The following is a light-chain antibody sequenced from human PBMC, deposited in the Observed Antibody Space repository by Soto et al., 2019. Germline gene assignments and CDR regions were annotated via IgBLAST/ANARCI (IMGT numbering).Light chain of an antibody. CDR3: QRYGSSPLIT. CDR2: GTS. CDR1: QSVSSSS. J-gene: IGKJ5*01. Sequence: ETVLTQSPGTLSLSPGERATLSCSAIQSVSSSSLAWYQQRPGEAPRLLIYGTSSRSTGIPDRFSGSGSGTDFTLTISRLEQEDFAVNFCQRYGSSPLITFGQGTRLEIK. V-gene: IGKV3-20*01.